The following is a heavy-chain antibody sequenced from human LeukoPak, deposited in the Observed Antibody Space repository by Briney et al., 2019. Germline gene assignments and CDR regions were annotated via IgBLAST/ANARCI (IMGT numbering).Heavy chain of an antibody. Sequence: GGSLRLSCVVSGFTFSNYWMSWVRQAPGKGLEWVINIRPDGGEKYFVDSVRGRFTISRGNAKNSLYLQMNNLRAEDTAVYYCARDLSGPSLYWGQGTLVTVSS. J-gene: IGHJ4*02. CDR3: ARDLSGPSLY. D-gene: IGHD2-15*01. V-gene: IGHV3-7*01. CDR2: IRPDGGEK. CDR1: GFTFSNYW.